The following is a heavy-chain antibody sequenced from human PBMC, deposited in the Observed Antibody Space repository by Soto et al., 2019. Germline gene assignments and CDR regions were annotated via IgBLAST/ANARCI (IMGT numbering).Heavy chain of an antibody. V-gene: IGHV4-59*01. Sequence: SETLSLTCTVSGGSLSSYYWSWIRQPPGKGLEWIGYIYYSGSTNYNPSLKSRVTISVDTSKNQFFLKLSSVTAADTAVYYCGRGDYYGELEYWGQGTLVTVSS. CDR1: GGSLSSYY. CDR2: IYYSGST. D-gene: IGHD4-17*01. CDR3: GRGDYYGELEY. J-gene: IGHJ4*02.